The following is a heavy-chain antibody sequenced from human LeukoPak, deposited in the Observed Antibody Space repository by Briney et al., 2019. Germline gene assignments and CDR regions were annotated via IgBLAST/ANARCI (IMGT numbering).Heavy chain of an antibody. CDR2: ISGSGGGT. D-gene: IGHD3-22*01. CDR1: GFAFSSYA. V-gene: IGHV3-23*01. J-gene: IGHJ4*02. Sequence: PGGSLRLSCAASGFAFSSYAMSWVRQAPGKGLEWVSAISGSGGGTYNADSVKGRLTISRDNSKNTLYLEMNSLRAEDTAMYYCASLYYYDSSAYYGLGSFDSWGQGTLVTVSS. CDR3: ASLYYYDSSAYYGLGSFDS.